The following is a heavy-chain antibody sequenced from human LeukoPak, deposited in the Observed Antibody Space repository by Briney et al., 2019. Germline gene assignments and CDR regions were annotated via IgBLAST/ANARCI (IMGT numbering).Heavy chain of an antibody. D-gene: IGHD6-13*01. V-gene: IGHV4-59*01. Sequence: SETLSLTCAVYGGSFSGYYWSWIRQPPGKGLEWIGYIYYSGSTNYNPSLKSRVTISVDTSKNQFSLKLSSVTAADTAVYYCAGRSRGFDPWGQGTLVTVSS. CDR2: IYYSGST. CDR3: AGRSRGFDP. CDR1: GGSFSGYY. J-gene: IGHJ5*02.